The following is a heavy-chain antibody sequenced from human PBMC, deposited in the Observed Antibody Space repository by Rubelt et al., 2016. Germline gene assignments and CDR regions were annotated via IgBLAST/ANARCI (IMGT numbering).Heavy chain of an antibody. CDR2: IWYDGSNK. Sequence: APGKGLEWVAVIWYDGSNKYYADSVKGRFTISRDNAKNTLYLQMNSLRAGDTALYYCAVDPRFTGYAFHHRGQGTLVTVSS. V-gene: IGHV3-33*01. D-gene: IGHD5-12*01. CDR3: AVDPRFTGYAFHH. J-gene: IGHJ4*02.